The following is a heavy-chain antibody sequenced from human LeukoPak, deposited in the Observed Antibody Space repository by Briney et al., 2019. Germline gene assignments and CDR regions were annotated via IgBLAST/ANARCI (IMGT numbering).Heavy chain of an antibody. CDR3: AREVVWKQFSHGVDV. V-gene: IGHV4-59*01. CDR1: GDSISDYY. CDR2: LYASGAT. J-gene: IGHJ6*02. D-gene: IGHD2-8*02. Sequence: SETLSLTCSVAGDSISDYYYNWIRQAPGEGLEWIGYLYASGATKSNPSLKSRVTMSVDASKNQFTLSLNSVTTADTAVYYCAREVVWKQFSHGVDVWGQGTTVIVSS.